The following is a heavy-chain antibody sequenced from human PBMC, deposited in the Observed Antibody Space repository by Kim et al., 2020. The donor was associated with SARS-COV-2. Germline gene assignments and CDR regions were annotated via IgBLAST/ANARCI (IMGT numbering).Heavy chain of an antibody. V-gene: IGHV1-46*01. D-gene: IGHD3-9*01. CDR3: AREALRYFDWLAAYYYGMDV. Sequence: ASVKVSCKASGYTFTSYYMHWVRQAPGQGLEWMGIINPSGGSTSYAQKFQGRVTMTRDTSTSTVYMELSSLRSEDTAVYYCAREALRYFDWLAAYYYGMDVWGQGTTVTVSS. CDR1: GYTFTSYY. J-gene: IGHJ6*02. CDR2: INPSGGST.